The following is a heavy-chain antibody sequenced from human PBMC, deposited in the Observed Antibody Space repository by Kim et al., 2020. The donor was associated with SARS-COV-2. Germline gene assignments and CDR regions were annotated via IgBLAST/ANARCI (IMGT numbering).Heavy chain of an antibody. D-gene: IGHD1-1*01. V-gene: IGHV3-72*01. CDR1: GFRFTDHY. Sequence: GSLRLSCAASGFRFTDHYMHWVRQAPGKGLEWVGRIRNKVNDYTTEYAASVKGRFTLSRDDSKNLLFLHMNSLKTEDTAVYYCARDQDGSLWSFDVWGQGTLVTVSS. CDR2: IRNKVNDYTT. CDR3: ARDQDGSLWSFDV. J-gene: IGHJ3*01.